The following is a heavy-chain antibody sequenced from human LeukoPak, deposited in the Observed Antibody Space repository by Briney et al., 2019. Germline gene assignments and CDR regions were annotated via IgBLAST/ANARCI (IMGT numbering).Heavy chain of an antibody. J-gene: IGHJ6*02. D-gene: IGHD3-16*02. V-gene: IGHV3-66*01. CDR1: GFTVSSNY. CDR2: IYSGDNT. CDR3: AKASVYVYYGMDV. Sequence: PGGSLRLSCVASGFTVSSNYMSWVRQAPGKGLEWVSVIYSGDNTYYVDSVKGRFTISRDSSKNTLYLQMNSLRAEDTAVYYCAKASVYVYYGMDVWGQGTTVTVSS.